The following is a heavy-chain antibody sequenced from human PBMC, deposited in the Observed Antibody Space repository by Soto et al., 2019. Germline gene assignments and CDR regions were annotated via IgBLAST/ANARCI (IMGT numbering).Heavy chain of an antibody. D-gene: IGHD3-9*01. Sequence: QVQLVESGGGVVQPGRSLRLSCAASGFTFSSYGMHWVRQAPGKGLEWVAVIWYDGSRKYYADSVKGRFTISRDDSKNTQSLQMDSLRAEDTAVYYCVRDRDWLFDYLGPGTLVTVSS. V-gene: IGHV3-33*01. CDR3: VRDRDWLFDY. J-gene: IGHJ4*02. CDR2: IWYDGSRK. CDR1: GFTFSSYG.